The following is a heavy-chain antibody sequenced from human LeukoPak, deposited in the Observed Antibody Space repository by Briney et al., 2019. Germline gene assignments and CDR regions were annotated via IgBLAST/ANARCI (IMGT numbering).Heavy chain of an antibody. V-gene: IGHV3-21*01. CDR3: ARDLLGWELHYFDY. CDR2: ISSSSSYI. D-gene: IGHD1-26*01. CDR1: GFTFSSYR. J-gene: IGHJ4*02. Sequence: GGSLRLSCAASGFTFSSYRMNWVRQAPGKGLEWVSSISSSSSYIYYADSVKGRFSISRDNAKNSLYLQMNSLRAEDTAVYYCARDLLGWELHYFDYWGQGTLVTVSS.